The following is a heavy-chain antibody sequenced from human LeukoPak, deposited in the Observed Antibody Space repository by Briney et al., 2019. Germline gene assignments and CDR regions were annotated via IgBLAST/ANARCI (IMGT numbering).Heavy chain of an antibody. CDR1: GFTFSSYA. D-gene: IGHD4-17*01. J-gene: IGHJ4*02. CDR3: AKSLVMTTVTMGY. Sequence: GGSLRLSCAASGFTFSSYAMHWVRQAPGKGLEWVSAISGSGGSTYYADSVKGRFTISRDNSKNTLYLQMNSLRAEDTAVYYCAKSLVMTTVTMGYWGQGTLVTVSS. V-gene: IGHV3-23*01. CDR2: ISGSGGST.